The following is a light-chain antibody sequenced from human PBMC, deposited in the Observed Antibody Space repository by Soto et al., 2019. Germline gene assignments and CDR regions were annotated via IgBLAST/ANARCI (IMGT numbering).Light chain of an antibody. V-gene: IGKV3-20*01. CDR2: GAS. J-gene: IGKJ4*01. CDR1: QSVRSNY. Sequence: EIVLTQSPGTLSLSSGERATLSCRASQSVRSNYLAWYQQKPGQAPRLLIYGASSRATGIPDRFGGSGSGTDFTLNISRLEPEDFAVYDCQQYASSPLTFGGGTKVEIK. CDR3: QQYASSPLT.